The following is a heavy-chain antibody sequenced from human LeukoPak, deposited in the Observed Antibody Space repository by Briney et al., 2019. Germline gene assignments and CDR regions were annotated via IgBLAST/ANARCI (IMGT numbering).Heavy chain of an antibody. V-gene: IGHV3-48*03. D-gene: IGHD3-10*01. J-gene: IGHJ5*02. CDR2: ISSSGSTI. CDR1: GLTFSSYE. CDR3: ARGATMVRGALLNWFDP. Sequence: GGSLRLSCAASGLTFSSYEMNWVRQAPGKGLEWVSYISSSGSTIYYADSVKGRFTISRDNAKNPLYLQMNSLRAEDTAVYYCARGATMVRGALLNWFDPWGQGTLVTVSS.